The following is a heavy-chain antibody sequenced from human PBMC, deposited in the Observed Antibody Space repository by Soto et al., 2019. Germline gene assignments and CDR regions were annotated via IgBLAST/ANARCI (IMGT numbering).Heavy chain of an antibody. CDR3: ARDGIVVVIHPYFDS. CDR1: GFTFSSYA. Sequence: QVQLVESGGGVVQPGRSLRLSCAASGFTFSSYAMHWVRQAPGKGLEWVAVISYDGSNKYYADSVKGRFTISRDKSKNTLYLQMNSLRAEDTAVYSCARDGIVVVIHPYFDSWGQGTLVTVSS. D-gene: IGHD3-22*01. CDR2: ISYDGSNK. V-gene: IGHV3-30-3*01. J-gene: IGHJ4*02.